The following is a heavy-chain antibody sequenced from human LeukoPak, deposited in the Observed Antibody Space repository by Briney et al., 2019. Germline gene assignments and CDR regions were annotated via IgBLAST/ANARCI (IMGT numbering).Heavy chain of an antibody. J-gene: IGHJ6*03. CDR3: ARDRGSGYEDYYYYMDV. CDR1: GYTFTGYY. D-gene: IGHD5-12*01. CDR2: INPNSGGT. V-gene: IGHV1-2*02. Sequence: GASVKVSCKASGYTFTGYYMHWVRQAPGQGLEWMGWINPNSGGTNYAQKFQGRVTMTRDTSISTAYTELSRLRSDDTAVYYCARDRGSGYEDYYYYMDVWGKGTTVTVSS.